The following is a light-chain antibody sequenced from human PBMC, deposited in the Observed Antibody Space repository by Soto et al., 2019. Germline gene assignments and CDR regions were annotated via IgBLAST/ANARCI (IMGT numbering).Light chain of an antibody. J-gene: IGKJ2*01. Sequence: EIVMTQSPATLSVSPGERATLSCRASQRVSSNLAWYHQKPGQAPRLLIYGASTRATGIPARFSGSGSGTEFTLTLSSLQSEDFAVYYCQQYNKWPPYTFGQGNKLEIK. CDR1: QRVSSN. CDR2: GAS. CDR3: QQYNKWPPYT. V-gene: IGKV3-15*01.